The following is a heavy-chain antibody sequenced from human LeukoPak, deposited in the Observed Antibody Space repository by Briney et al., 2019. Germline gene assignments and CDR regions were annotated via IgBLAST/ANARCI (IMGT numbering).Heavy chain of an antibody. J-gene: IGHJ3*02. V-gene: IGHV3-13*01. CDR1: GFTFSSYD. CDR2: IGTAGDT. D-gene: IGHD6-19*01. Sequence: GGSLRLSCAASGFTFSSYDMHWVRHATGKGLEWVSAIGTAGDTYYPGSVKGRFTISRENAKNSLYLQMNSLRAGDTAVYYCARGQWSEDGFDIWGQGTMVTVSS. CDR3: ARGQWSEDGFDI.